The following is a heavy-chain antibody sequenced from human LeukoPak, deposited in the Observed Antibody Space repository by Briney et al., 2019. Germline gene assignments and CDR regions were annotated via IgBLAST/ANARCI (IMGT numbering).Heavy chain of an antibody. Sequence: SETLSLTCAVYGGSFSGYYWSWIRQPPGKGLEWIGEINHSGSTNYNPSLKSRVTISVDTSKNQFSLKLSSVTAADTAVYYCARGGDIVVVPAARDAFDIWGQGTMVTVSS. J-gene: IGHJ3*02. CDR3: ARGGDIVVVPAARDAFDI. V-gene: IGHV4-34*01. D-gene: IGHD2-2*01. CDR1: GGSFSGYY. CDR2: INHSGST.